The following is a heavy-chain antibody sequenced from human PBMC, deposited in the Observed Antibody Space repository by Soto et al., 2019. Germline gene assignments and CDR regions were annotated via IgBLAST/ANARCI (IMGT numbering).Heavy chain of an antibody. CDR1: MYTLTRYY. CDR3: ARSSGGNFGIIIEGTNWLAP. V-gene: IGHV1-46*01. CDR2: INPHGGST. D-gene: IGHD1-26*01. J-gene: IGHJ5*02. Sequence: SVKVYCEAAMYTLTRYYTNWVGQAPGQGLEWMGVINPHGGSTAYAQKLKGRVTLTRDTCASTVYMEASSLTSEHTAMYYCARSSGGNFGIIIEGTNWLAPCGQGPLDT.